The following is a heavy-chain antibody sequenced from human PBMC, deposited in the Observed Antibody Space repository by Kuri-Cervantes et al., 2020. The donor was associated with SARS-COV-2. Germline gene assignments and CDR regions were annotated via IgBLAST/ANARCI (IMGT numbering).Heavy chain of an antibody. CDR2: IWYDGSNK. J-gene: IGHJ6*03. V-gene: IGHV3-33*08. CDR1: GFTFSSYA. D-gene: IGHD6-19*01. CDR3: ARYLVVSSGWDYYMDV. Sequence: GESLKISCAASGFTFSSYAMHWVRQAPGKGLEWVAVIWYDGSNKYYADSVKGRFTISRDNSKNTLYLQMNGLRAEDTAVYYCARYLVVSSGWDYYMDVWGKGTTVTVSS.